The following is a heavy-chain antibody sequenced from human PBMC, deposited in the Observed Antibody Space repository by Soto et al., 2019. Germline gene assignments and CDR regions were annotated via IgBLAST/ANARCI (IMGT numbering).Heavy chain of an antibody. V-gene: IGHV3-74*01. J-gene: IGHJ4*02. CDR3: ARVARGEWGIFDS. CDR2: INYDGSTT. CDR1: GFTFSSYW. D-gene: IGHD3-16*01. Sequence: EVHLVESGGGLVQPGESLRLSCAASGFTFSSYWMHWVRQAPGKGLVWVSRINYDGSTTGYADAVKGRFTISRDNAKDTVYLEMNSLTAEDTAVYYCARVARGEWGIFDSWGQGTLVTVSS.